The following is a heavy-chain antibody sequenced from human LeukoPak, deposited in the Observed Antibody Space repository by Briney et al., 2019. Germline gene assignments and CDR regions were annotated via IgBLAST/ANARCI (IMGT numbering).Heavy chain of an antibody. CDR2: VSGSGGST. D-gene: IGHD5-12*01. J-gene: IGHJ4*02. CDR3: AKDLDIVATITGN. CDR1: GFTFSSYA. V-gene: IGHV3-23*01. Sequence: GGSLRLSCAASGFTFSSYAMSWVRQAPGKGLEWGSGVSGSGGSTYYADSVKGRFTISRDNSKNTLYLQMNSLRAEDTAVYYCAKDLDIVATITGNWGQGTLVTVSS.